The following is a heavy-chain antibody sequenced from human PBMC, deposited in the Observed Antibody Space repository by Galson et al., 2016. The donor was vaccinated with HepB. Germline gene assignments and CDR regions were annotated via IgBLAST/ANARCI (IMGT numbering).Heavy chain of an antibody. CDR3: AKRGAAADTLPYYYALDF. V-gene: IGHV3-23*01. CDR2: IRDSGVVT. CDR1: GFVFSRYA. J-gene: IGHJ6*02. D-gene: IGHD6-13*01. Sequence: SLRLSCAASGFVFSRYAMTWVRQAPGKGLEWVAAIRDSGVVTYYADSVKGSFTISRDNHKNTLYLQMNSLRAEDTAVYYCAKRGAAADTLPYYYALDFWGQGTTVTVSS.